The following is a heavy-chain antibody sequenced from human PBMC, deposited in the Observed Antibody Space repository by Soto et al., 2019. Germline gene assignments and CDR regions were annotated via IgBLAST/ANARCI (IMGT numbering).Heavy chain of an antibody. Sequence: TSETLSLTCTVSGGSIISFYWSWVRQSAGKGLEWIGRISPSESATYNPSLNSRVTMSADMSSNQFSLNLNSVTAADSAVYFCAREFTGALEWSRAFDILGQVTMVVVSS. V-gene: IGHV4-4*07. D-gene: IGHD2-8*01. CDR2: ISPSESA. CDR3: AREFTGALEWSRAFDI. J-gene: IGHJ3*02. CDR1: GGSIISFY.